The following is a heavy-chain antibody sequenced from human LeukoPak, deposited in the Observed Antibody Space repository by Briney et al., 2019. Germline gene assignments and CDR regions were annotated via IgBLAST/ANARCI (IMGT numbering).Heavy chain of an antibody. Sequence: ASVKVSCKASGGTFSSYAISWVRQAPGQGLEWMGGIIPIFGTANYAQKFQGRVTITADKSTSTAYMELSSLRSEDTAVYYCARPSGWFGELSPYYYGMDVWGKGTMVTVSS. J-gene: IGHJ6*04. CDR2: IIPIFGTA. CDR3: ARPSGWFGELSPYYYGMDV. D-gene: IGHD3-10*01. CDR1: GGTFSSYA. V-gene: IGHV1-69*06.